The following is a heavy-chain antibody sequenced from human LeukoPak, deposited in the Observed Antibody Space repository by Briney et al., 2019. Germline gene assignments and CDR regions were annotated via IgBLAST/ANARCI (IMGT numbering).Heavy chain of an antibody. V-gene: IGHV1-69*13. CDR2: IIPIFGTA. Sequence: ASVKVSCKASGGTFSSYAISWVRQAPGQGLEWMGGIIPIFGTANYAQKFQGRVTITADESTSTAYMELSSLRSEDTAVYYCARGPAEGITMVRGVSGYYYYYYMDVWGKGTTVTISS. J-gene: IGHJ6*03. D-gene: IGHD3-10*01. CDR3: ARGPAEGITMVRGVSGYYYYYYMDV. CDR1: GGTFSSYA.